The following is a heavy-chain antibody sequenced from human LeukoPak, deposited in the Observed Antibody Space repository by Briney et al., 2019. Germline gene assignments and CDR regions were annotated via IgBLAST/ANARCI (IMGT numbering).Heavy chain of an antibody. CDR1: GGSFSGYY. Sequence: KPSETLSLTCAVYGGSFSGYYWSWIRQPPGKGLEWIGEINHSGSTNYNPSLKSRVTISVDTSKNQFSLKLSSVTAADTAVYYCARHVRTYYYYMDVWGKGTTVTVSS. J-gene: IGHJ6*03. CDR3: ARHVRTYYYYMDV. V-gene: IGHV4-34*01. CDR2: INHSGST. D-gene: IGHD3-10*02.